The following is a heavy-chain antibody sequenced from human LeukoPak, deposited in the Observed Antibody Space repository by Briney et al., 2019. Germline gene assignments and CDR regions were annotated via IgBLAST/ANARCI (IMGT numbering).Heavy chain of an antibody. CDR3: ARVLVGSLYGANFDY. J-gene: IGHJ4*02. Sequence: PGGPLRLSCAASGFTVSSNYISWVRQAPGKGLEWVSVIYSGGSTYYADSVKGRFTISRDNSKNTLYLQMNSLRAEDTAVYYCARVLVGSLYGANFDYWGQGTLVTVSS. V-gene: IGHV3-53*01. CDR1: GFTVSSNY. CDR2: IYSGGST. D-gene: IGHD3-10*01.